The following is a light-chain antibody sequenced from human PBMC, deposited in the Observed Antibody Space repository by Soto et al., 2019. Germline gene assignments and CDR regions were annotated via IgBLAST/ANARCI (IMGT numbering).Light chain of an antibody. Sequence: EIVMTQSPATLSVSPGERATLSCRASPSVSSNLAWYQQKPGQAPRRLIYGASTRATGIPARFSGSGSGTEFTLTISSLQSEDFAVYYWQQYNNWPPRTFGQGTKVEIK. J-gene: IGKJ1*01. CDR2: GAS. CDR3: QQYNNWPPRT. V-gene: IGKV3-15*01. CDR1: PSVSSN.